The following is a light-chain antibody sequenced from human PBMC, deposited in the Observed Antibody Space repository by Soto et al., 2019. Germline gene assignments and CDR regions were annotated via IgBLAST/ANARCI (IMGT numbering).Light chain of an antibody. CDR2: GAS. J-gene: IGKJ3*01. CDR1: QSVSSSY. Sequence: EIVLTQSPGTLSLSPGERATLSCRASQSVSSSYLAWYQQKPGQAPRLLIYGASSRATGIPDRFSGSGPGTDFTLTISGLEPEDFAVNYCQQYGSSPFTFGPGTKVDIK. CDR3: QQYGSSPFT. V-gene: IGKV3-20*01.